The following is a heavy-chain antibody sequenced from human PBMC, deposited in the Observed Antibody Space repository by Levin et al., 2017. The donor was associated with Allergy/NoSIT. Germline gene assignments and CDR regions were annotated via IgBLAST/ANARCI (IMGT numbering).Heavy chain of an antibody. CDR1: GYTFTSYY. D-gene: IGHD5-18*01. CDR2: INPSGGST. Sequence: GASVKVSCKASGYTFTSYYMHWVRQAPGQGLEWMGIINPSGGSTSYAQKFQGRVTMTRDTSTSTVYMELSSLRSEDTAVYYCARDRSPIGGYTAMVTYYYYGMDVWGQGTTVTVSS. J-gene: IGHJ6*02. V-gene: IGHV1-46*01. CDR3: ARDRSPIGGYTAMVTYYYYGMDV.